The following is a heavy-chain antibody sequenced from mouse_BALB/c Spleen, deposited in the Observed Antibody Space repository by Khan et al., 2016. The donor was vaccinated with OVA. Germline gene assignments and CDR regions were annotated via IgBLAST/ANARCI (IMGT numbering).Heavy chain of an antibody. CDR2: ISKSGSNT. CDR3: ARDRYSGSSPDWFAY. CDR1: GFTFSSYA. D-gene: IGHD1-1*01. V-gene: IGHV5-9-4*01. Sequence: EVELVESGGGLVRPGGSLKLSCAASGFTFSSYALSWVRQTPEKRLEWVAEISKSGSNTYYPDTVTGRFTISRDNAKNTLYLEMSSLRSEDTAMYYCARDRYSGSSPDWFAYWGQGTLVTVSA. J-gene: IGHJ3*01.